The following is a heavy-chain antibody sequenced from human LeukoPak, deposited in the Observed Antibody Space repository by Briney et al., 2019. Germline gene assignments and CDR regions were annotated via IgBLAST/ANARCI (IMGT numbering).Heavy chain of an antibody. D-gene: IGHD6-13*01. CDR1: GFSFSTYA. CDR2: ISGSGGST. CDR3: AKAGAAVAKGKYYFDD. V-gene: IGHV3-23*01. J-gene: IGHJ4*02. Sequence: GGSLRLSCAASGFSFSTYAMSWVRQAPGKGLEWVSAISGSGGSTYYADSVKGRFTISRDSSKNTLYLRMSSLRAEDGALYYCAKAGAAVAKGKYYFDDWGQGTLVSVSS.